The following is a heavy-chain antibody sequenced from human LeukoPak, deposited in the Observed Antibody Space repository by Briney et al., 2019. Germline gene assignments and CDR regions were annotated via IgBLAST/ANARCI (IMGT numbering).Heavy chain of an antibody. J-gene: IGHJ4*02. V-gene: IGHV4-39*07. D-gene: IGHD3-22*01. CDR1: GGSISSSSYY. Sequence: SETLSLTCTVSGGSISSSSYYWGWIRQPPGKGLEWIGSVFYGGSTYYNPSLKSRATISVDTSKNQFSLNLRSVTAADTAVYYCARETPSSGQHDYWGQGTLVTVSS. CDR3: ARETPSSGQHDY. CDR2: VFYGGST.